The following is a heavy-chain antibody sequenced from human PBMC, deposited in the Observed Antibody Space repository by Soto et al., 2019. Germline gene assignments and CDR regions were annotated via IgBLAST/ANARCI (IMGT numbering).Heavy chain of an antibody. J-gene: IGHJ4*02. CDR3: ARQSGYCTNGVCYFDY. D-gene: IGHD2-8*01. V-gene: IGHV4-39*01. Sequence: SETLSLTCTVSGGSISSSSYYWGWIRQPPGKGLEWIGSIYYSGSTYYNPSLKSRVTISVDTSKNQFSLKLSSVTAADTAVYYCARQSGYCTNGVCYFDYWGQGTLVT. CDR2: IYYSGST. CDR1: GGSISSSSYY.